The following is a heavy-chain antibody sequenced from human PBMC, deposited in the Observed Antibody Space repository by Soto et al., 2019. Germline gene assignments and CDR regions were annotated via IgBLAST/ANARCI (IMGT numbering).Heavy chain of an antibody. Sequence: GASVKVSCKASGGTFSSYAISWVRQAPGQGLEWMGGIIPIFGTANYAQKFQGRVTITADESTSTAYMELSSLRSEDTAVYYCARGSEERITIFGGRNYGMDVWGQGTTVTVSS. CDR2: IIPIFGTA. V-gene: IGHV1-69*13. CDR3: ARGSEERITIFGGRNYGMDV. D-gene: IGHD3-3*01. J-gene: IGHJ6*02. CDR1: GGTFSSYA.